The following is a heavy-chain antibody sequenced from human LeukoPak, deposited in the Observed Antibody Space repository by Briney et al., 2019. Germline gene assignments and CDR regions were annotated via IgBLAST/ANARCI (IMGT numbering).Heavy chain of an antibody. CDR2: ISAYNGNT. Sequence: ASVKVSCKASGYTFTSYGISWVRQAPGQGLEWMGWISAYNGNTNYAQKLQGRVTMTRNTSISTAYMELSSLRSEDTAVYYCARGSYYYDSSGYYSLLYWGQGTLVTVSS. J-gene: IGHJ4*02. CDR3: ARGSYYYDSSGYYSLLY. CDR1: GYTFTSYG. D-gene: IGHD3-22*01. V-gene: IGHV1-18*01.